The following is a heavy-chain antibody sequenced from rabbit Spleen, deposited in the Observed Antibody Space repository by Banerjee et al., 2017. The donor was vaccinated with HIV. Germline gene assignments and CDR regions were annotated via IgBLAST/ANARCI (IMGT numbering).Heavy chain of an antibody. CDR2: IYTGNGKT. CDR1: GFSFISGNY. D-gene: IGHD8-1*01. J-gene: IGHJ6*01. Sequence: QSLEESGGDLVKPGTSLTLTCTASGFSFISGNYMCWVRQAPGKGLEWIACIYTGNGKTYYASWAKGRFTISKTSSTTVTLQMTSLTVADTATYFCARDAGSSFSSYGMDLWGPGTLVTVS. CDR3: ARDAGSSFSSYGMDL. V-gene: IGHV1S40*01.